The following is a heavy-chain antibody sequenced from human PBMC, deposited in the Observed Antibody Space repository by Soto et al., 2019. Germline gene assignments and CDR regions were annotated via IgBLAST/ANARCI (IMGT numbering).Heavy chain of an antibody. D-gene: IGHD1-26*01. CDR2: ISSEGSNK. Sequence: GALRLSCAASGCPFRLYVIHCVRQAPGKGLEWVAVISSEGSNKYYADSVKGRFTISRDNSKNTLYLQMNSLRAEDTAVYYCARDIQDGSYYPLVHYYYSMDGWGQGTMVTV. CDR3: ARDIQDGSYYPLVHYYYSMDG. V-gene: IGHV3-30*03. J-gene: IGHJ6*02. CDR1: GCPFRLYV.